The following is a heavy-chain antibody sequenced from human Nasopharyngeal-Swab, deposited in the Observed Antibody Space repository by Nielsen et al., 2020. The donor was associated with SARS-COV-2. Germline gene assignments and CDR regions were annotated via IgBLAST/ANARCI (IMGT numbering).Heavy chain of an antibody. D-gene: IGHD3-22*01. CDR1: GFTFSSYW. J-gene: IGHJ4*02. CDR2: ISYDGSNK. CDR3: AKDSGPYDSSGYPDLDY. V-gene: IGHV3-30*18. Sequence: GESLKISCAASGFTFSSYWMSWVRQAPGKGLEWVAVISYDGSNKYYADSVKGRFTISRDNSKNTLYLQMNSLRAEDTAVYYCAKDSGPYDSSGYPDLDYWGQGTLVTVSS.